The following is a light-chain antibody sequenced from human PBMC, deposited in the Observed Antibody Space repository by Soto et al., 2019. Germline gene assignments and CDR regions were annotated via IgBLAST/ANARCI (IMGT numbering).Light chain of an antibody. V-gene: IGKV1-17*02. Sequence: DIQMTQSPSSLSASVGDTVTITCRASQGIRSDLGWYQQKPWKAPELLIYAASILQGGVPSRFSGSASGTEFTLTISNLQPEDFATYYCLQQNTFPRTFGQGTRVEIK. CDR2: AAS. J-gene: IGKJ1*01. CDR1: QGIRSD. CDR3: LQQNTFPRT.